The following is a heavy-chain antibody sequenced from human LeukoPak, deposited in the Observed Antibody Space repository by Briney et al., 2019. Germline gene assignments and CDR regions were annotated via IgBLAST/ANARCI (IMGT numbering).Heavy chain of an antibody. CDR2: IRSKASGGTT. Sequence: GGSLRLSCTASGFTFGDYAMGWVRQAPGKGLEWVGFIRSKASGGTTEYAASVKGRFTISRDDSKSIAYLQMNSLITEDTAVYYCTRGYSIDYWGQGTLVTVSS. J-gene: IGHJ4*02. V-gene: IGHV3-49*04. CDR1: GFTFGDYA. D-gene: IGHD4-11*01. CDR3: TRGYSIDY.